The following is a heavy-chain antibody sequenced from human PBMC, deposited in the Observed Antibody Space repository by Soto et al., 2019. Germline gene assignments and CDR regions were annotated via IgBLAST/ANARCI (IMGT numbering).Heavy chain of an antibody. V-gene: IGHV3-11*01. CDR1: RVTFSDND. J-gene: IGHJ4*02. CDR2: ISSSGKII. Sequence: GGSLRLSCTASRVTFSDNDMSWIRQAQGKGLEWVSYISSSGKIIYYADSVKGRFTISRDNAKNSLDLQMNSLRAEDTAVYYCARDLGYYDSSGYFDYWGQGTLVTVSS. D-gene: IGHD3-22*01. CDR3: ARDLGYYDSSGYFDY.